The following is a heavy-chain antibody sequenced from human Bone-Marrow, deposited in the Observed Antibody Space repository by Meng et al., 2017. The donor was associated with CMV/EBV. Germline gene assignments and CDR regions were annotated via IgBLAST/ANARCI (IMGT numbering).Heavy chain of an antibody. V-gene: IGHV3-7*01. Sequence: GESLKISCAASGFTFSSYWMSWVRQAPGKGLEWVANIKQDGSEKYYVDSVKGRFTISRDNAKNSLYLQMNSLRAEDTAVYYCARAPYYDFWSGYYWGVDYWGQGTLVTVSS. D-gene: IGHD3-3*01. CDR3: ARAPYYDFWSGYYWGVDY. CDR1: GFTFSSYW. J-gene: IGHJ4*02. CDR2: IKQDGSEK.